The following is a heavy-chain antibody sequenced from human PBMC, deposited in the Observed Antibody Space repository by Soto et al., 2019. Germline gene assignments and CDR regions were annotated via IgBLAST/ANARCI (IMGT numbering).Heavy chain of an antibody. D-gene: IGHD2-15*01. CDR3: AKGGDVVVVAASY. V-gene: IGHV3-30*18. CDR1: GFTFSSYG. CDR2: ISYDGSNK. Sequence: QVPLVESGGGVVQPGRSLRLSCAASGFTFSSYGMHWVRQAPGKGLEWVAVISYDGSNKYYADSVKGRFTISRDNSKNTLYLQMNSLRAEDTAVYYCAKGGDVVVVAASYWGQGTLVTVSS. J-gene: IGHJ4*02.